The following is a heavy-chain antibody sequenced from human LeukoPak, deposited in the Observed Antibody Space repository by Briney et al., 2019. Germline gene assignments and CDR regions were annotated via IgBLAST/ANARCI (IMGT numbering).Heavy chain of an antibody. Sequence: PGGSLRLSCAASGFTFSSYAMGWVRQAPGKGLEWVSVISGSGGRTYYADSVKGRFTISRDNSKNTLYLQMSSLRAEDTAVYYCAKEGSYYHYLDYWGQGTLVTVSS. CDR1: GFTFSSYA. J-gene: IGHJ4*02. CDR2: ISGSGGRT. CDR3: AKEGSYYHYLDY. D-gene: IGHD1-26*01. V-gene: IGHV3-23*01.